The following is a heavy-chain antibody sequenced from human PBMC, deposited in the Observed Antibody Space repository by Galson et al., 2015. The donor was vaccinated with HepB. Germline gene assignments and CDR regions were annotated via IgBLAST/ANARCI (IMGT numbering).Heavy chain of an antibody. CDR2: IWYDGNKK. J-gene: IGHJ4*02. V-gene: IGHV3-33*01. D-gene: IGHD3-3*01. CDR3: ASAYYDVLTGLNKFFDY. Sequence: SLRLSCAASGFSFSNYDMYWVRRAPGRGLEWVAVIWYDGNKKYYGDFVKGRFTIYRDNSKNTLYPQMNRLRADDTAVYFCASAYYDVLTGLNKFFDYWGQGTLVTVSS. CDR1: GFSFSNYD.